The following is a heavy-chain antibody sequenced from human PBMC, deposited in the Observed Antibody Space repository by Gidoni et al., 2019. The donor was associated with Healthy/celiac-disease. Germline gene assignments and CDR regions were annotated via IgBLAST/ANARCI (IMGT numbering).Heavy chain of an antibody. D-gene: IGHD2-15*01. CDR3: ATSRSGGSTARGTTYYYYYGMDV. Sequence: EVQLLESGGGLVQPGGSLRLSCAASGFTFSSYVMSWVRQAPGKGLEWVSAISGSGGSTYYADSVKGRFTISRDNSKNTLYLQMNSLRAEDTAVYYCATSRSGGSTARGTTYYYYYGMDVWGQGTTVTVSS. CDR1: GFTFSSYV. CDR2: ISGSGGST. J-gene: IGHJ6*02. V-gene: IGHV3-23*01.